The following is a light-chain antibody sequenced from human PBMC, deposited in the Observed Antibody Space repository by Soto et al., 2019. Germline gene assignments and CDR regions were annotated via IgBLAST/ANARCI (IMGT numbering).Light chain of an antibody. V-gene: IGLV1-40*01. J-gene: IGLJ7*01. CDR1: SSNIGAGYD. CDR2: GNS. CDR3: QSYDSSLSGL. Sequence: QSVLTQPPSVSGAPGLRVTISCTGSSSNIGAGYDVHWYQQLPGTAPKLLIYGNSNRPSGVPDRFSGSKSGTSASLAITGLQAEDEADYYCQSYDSSLSGLFGGGTQPTVL.